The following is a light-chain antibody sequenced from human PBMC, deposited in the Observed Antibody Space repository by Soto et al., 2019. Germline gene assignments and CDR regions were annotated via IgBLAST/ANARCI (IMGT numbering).Light chain of an antibody. CDR3: SSYTSSSTVV. Sequence: QSALTQPASVSGSPGQSITISCTGTSSDFGAYRSVSWYQQHPGEAPKLMIYEVTNRPSGVSNRFSGSKSGNTASLAISGLQAEDEADYYCSSYTSSSTVVFGGGTQLTVL. J-gene: IGLJ2*01. V-gene: IGLV2-14*01. CDR1: SSDFGAYRS. CDR2: EVT.